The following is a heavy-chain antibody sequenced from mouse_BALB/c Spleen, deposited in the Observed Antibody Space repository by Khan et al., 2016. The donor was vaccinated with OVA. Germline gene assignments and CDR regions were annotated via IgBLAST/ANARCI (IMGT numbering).Heavy chain of an antibody. CDR1: GFTFTNSG. D-gene: IGHD2-14*01. CDR2: INTYTGEP. J-gene: IGHJ4*01. V-gene: IGHV9-3-1*01. CDR3: ARVGYNGTMDF. Sequence: QIQLVHSGPELKKPGETVQISCKASGFTFTNSGMNWVRQAPGKGLKWMGWINTYTGEPTFTDDFKGRFAFSLETSASTAYLQINSLKNEDTATYFCARVGYNGTMDFWGQGTSVTVSS.